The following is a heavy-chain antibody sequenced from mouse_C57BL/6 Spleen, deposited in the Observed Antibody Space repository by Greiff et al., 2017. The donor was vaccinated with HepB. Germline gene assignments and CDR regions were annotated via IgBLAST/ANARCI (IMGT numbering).Heavy chain of an antibody. CDR1: GYAFSSYW. Sequence: VQLQQSGAELVKPGASVKISCKASGYAFSSYWMNWVKQRPGKGLEWIGQIYPGDGDTNYNGKFKGKATLTADKSSSTAYMQLSSLTSEDSAVDFCARSGGSSYAMDYWGQGTSVTVSS. CDR2: IYPGDGDT. J-gene: IGHJ4*01. D-gene: IGHD1-1*01. CDR3: ARSGGSSYAMDY. V-gene: IGHV1-80*01.